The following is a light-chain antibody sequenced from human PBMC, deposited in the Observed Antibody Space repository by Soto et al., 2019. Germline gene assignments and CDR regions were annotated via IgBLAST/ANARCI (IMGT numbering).Light chain of an antibody. V-gene: IGKV3-20*01. CDR2: GAS. Sequence: EIVLTQSPGTLSLSPGERATLSCRASQSVSSSYLAWYQQKPGQAPRLLIYGASSRATGIPDRFSGSGSGTDFTLTISRLEPEEFAVYYCQQYGSEHLGPFGQGTKREIK. J-gene: IGKJ2*01. CDR1: QSVSSSY. CDR3: QQYGSEHLGP.